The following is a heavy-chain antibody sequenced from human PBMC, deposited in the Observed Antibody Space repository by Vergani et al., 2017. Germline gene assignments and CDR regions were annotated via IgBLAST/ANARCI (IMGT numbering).Heavy chain of an antibody. V-gene: IGHV4-59*01. CDR3: ARDRITMVRVVSIHNWFDP. CDR1: GGSISSYY. D-gene: IGHD3-10*01. Sequence: QVQLQESGPGLVKPSETLSLTCTVSGGSISSYYWSWIRQPPGKGLEWIWYIYYSGSTNSNPSLNSRGTISVDTAKNQFSLKLSSVTAADTAVYYCARDRITMVRVVSIHNWFDPWGQGTLVTVSS. CDR2: IYYSGST. J-gene: IGHJ5*02.